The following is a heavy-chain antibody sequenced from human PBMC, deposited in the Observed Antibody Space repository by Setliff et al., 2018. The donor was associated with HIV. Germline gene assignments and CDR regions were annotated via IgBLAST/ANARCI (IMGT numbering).Heavy chain of an antibody. D-gene: IGHD6-13*01. J-gene: IGHJ1*01. Sequence: SETLSLTCSVSGGSISSGSYYWTWIRQPAGKGLEWIGHMYTGGSTKYNPSLKSRVSISIDTSKNQFSLKLHSVTAADTAVYYCASRYSSLGHFQHWGQGTLVTVSS. CDR3: ASRYSSLGHFQH. V-gene: IGHV4-61*09. CDR2: MYTGGST. CDR1: GGSISSGSYY.